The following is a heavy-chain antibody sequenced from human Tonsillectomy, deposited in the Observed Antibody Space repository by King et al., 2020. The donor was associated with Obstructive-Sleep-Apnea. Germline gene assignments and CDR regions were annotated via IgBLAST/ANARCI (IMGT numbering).Heavy chain of an antibody. CDR2: ISSNGGST. J-gene: IGHJ6*02. Sequence: VQLVESGGGLVQPGGSLRLSCAASGFTFSSYAMHWVRQAPGKGLEYVSAISSNGGSTYYANSVKDRFTISRDNSTNTLYLQMGSLRAEDMAVYYCAREQCSGGSCYSDYYYYAMDVWGQGTTVTVSS. CDR1: GFTFSSYA. D-gene: IGHD2-15*01. V-gene: IGHV3-64*01. CDR3: AREQCSGGSCYSDYYYYAMDV.